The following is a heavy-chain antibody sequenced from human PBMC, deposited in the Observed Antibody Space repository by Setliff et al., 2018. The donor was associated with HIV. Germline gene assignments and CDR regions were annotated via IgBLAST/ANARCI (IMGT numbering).Heavy chain of an antibody. CDR2: IYYSGST. J-gene: IGHJ6*02. V-gene: IGHV4-59*11. CDR3: ARGGLDYYYGMDV. CDR1: GGSISGHY. Sequence: SETLSLTCTVSGGSISGHYWSWIRQPPGKELEWIGSIYYSGSTNYNPSLKSRVTISVDTSKNQFSLKLSSVTAADTAVYYCARGGLDYYYGMDVWGQGTTVTVSS.